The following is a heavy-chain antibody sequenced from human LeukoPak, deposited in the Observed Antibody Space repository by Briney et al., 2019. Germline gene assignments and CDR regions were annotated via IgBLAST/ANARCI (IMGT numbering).Heavy chain of an antibody. Sequence: SETLSLTCAVYGGSFSGYYWSWIRQPPGKGLEWIGEINHSGGTNYNPSLKSRVTISVDTSKNQFSLKLSSVTAADTAVYYCAGPSGDYASDAFDIWGQGTMVTVSS. CDR3: AGPSGDYASDAFDI. CDR2: INHSGGT. V-gene: IGHV4-34*01. CDR1: GGSFSGYY. D-gene: IGHD4-17*01. J-gene: IGHJ3*02.